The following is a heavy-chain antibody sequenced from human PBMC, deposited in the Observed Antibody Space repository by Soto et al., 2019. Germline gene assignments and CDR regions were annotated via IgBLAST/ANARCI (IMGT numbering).Heavy chain of an antibody. CDR2: IWYDGSNK. CDR1: GFTFSSYG. Sequence: PGGSLRLSCAASGFTFSSYGMHWVRQAPGKGLEWVAVIWYDGSNKYYADSVKGRFTISRDNSKNTLYLQMNSLRAEDTAVYYCARERSMTTVIFDYWGQATLVTVSS. D-gene: IGHD4-17*01. CDR3: ARERSMTTVIFDY. V-gene: IGHV3-33*01. J-gene: IGHJ4*02.